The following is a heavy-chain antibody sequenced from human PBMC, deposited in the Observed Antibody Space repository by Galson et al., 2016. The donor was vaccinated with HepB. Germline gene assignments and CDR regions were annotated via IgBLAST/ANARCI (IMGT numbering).Heavy chain of an antibody. V-gene: IGHV3-33*01. J-gene: IGHJ4*02. CDR2: IWYDGTSK. CDR3: SRGRGPTAPPFDY. CDR1: GFTFSSYA. Sequence: SLRLSCAASGFTFSSYAMHWVRQAPGKGLEWVGIIWYDGTSKYYAESVKGRFTIARDNSKNMVYMEMNSLRAEDTAVYYCSRGRGPTAPPFDYWGQGTLVTVAS. D-gene: IGHD1-1*01.